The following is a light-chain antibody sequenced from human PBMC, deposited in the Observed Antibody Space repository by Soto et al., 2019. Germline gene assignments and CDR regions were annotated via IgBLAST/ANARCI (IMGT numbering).Light chain of an antibody. CDR1: QSVSRY. J-gene: IGKJ2*01. CDR3: QQRRNWLYT. Sequence: DIVLTQSPATLSLSPGERATLSCRASQSVSRYLAWYQQKPGQAPRLLIYDASNMATGIPARFSGSGSGTDFILTISSLESEDSAVYYCQQRRNWLYTFGQGTKLEIK. V-gene: IGKV3-11*01. CDR2: DAS.